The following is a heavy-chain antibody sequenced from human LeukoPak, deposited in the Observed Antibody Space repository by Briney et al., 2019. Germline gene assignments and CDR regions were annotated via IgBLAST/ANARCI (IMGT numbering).Heavy chain of an antibody. V-gene: IGHV4-30-4*01. CDR2: IYYSGST. Sequence: SQTLSLTCTVSGGSISSGDYYWSWIRQPPGKGLEWIGYIYYSGSTYYNPSLKSRVTISVDTSKNQFSLKLSSVTAADTAVYYCARQIVVPAAMPGVFDYWGQGTLVTVSS. D-gene: IGHD2-2*01. J-gene: IGHJ4*02. CDR1: GGSISSGDYY. CDR3: ARQIVVPAAMPGVFDY.